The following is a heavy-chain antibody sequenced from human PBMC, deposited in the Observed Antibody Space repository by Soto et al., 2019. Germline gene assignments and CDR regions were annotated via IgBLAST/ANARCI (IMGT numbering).Heavy chain of an antibody. CDR3: ARDGWRSSGKFDP. CDR1: GGSISSGGYY. V-gene: IGHV4-31*03. J-gene: IGHJ5*02. CDR2: IYYSGST. Sequence: PSETLSLTCTVSGGSISSGGYYWSWIRQHPGKGLEWIGYIYYSGSTYYNPSLKSRVTISVDTSKNQFSLKLSSVTAADTAVYYCARDGWRSSGKFDPWRQGTLVTVS. D-gene: IGHD3-3*01.